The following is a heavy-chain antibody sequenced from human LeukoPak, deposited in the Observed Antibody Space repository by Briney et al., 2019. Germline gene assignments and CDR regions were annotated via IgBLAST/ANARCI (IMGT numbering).Heavy chain of an antibody. D-gene: IGHD2-2*01. CDR2: ISSSSTYI. CDR3: TRMAWRSRPFDY. CDR1: GFTFSDYS. Sequence: GGSLRLSCAASGFTFSDYSMNWVRQAPGKGLEWVSSISSSSTYIYYADSVKGRFTVSRDSATNSVYLQMNSLRAEDTAVYYCTRMAWRSRPFDYWGQGTLVTVSS. V-gene: IGHV3-21*01. J-gene: IGHJ4*02.